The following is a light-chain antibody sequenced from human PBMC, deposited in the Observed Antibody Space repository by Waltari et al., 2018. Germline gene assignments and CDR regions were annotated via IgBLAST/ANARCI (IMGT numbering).Light chain of an antibody. CDR1: NSDVGGYNY. Sequence: QPALTQPPSASGSPGQSVTISCTGTNSDVGGYNYVSWYQQPPGEAPKLMIYEVTKRPSGVPDLFSGSKSDNTASLTVSGLQAEDEADYYCSSFSGSNNYNVVFGGGTKLTVL. J-gene: IGLJ2*01. CDR3: SSFSGSNNYNVV. V-gene: IGLV2-8*01. CDR2: EVT.